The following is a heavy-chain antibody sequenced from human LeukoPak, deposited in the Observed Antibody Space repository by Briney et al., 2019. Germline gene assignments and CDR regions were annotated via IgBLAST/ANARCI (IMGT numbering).Heavy chain of an antibody. CDR3: ARDGRAGSLFAY. CDR1: SGSISGYY. V-gene: IGHV4-59*01. CDR2: ISYSGST. J-gene: IGHJ4*02. Sequence: SETLSLTCTVSSGSISGYYWSWIRQPPGKGLEWVGYISYSGSTNYKPPLKSRVTISVDTSKNQFSLKLSSVTAADTAIYYCARDGRAGSLFAYWGQGTLVTVSS. D-gene: IGHD6-19*01.